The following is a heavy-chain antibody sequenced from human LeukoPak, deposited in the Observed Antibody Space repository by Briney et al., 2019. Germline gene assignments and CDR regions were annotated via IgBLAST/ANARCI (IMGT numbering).Heavy chain of an antibody. Sequence: SETLSLTCAVYGGSLSGFYWSWIRQSPGKGLEWIGEINHSGSTNYNPSLKSRVTISVDTSKKQFSLKLSSVTAADTAVYYCARGPPIDYYDSSGYYTNFDYWGQGTLVTVSS. CDR2: INHSGST. J-gene: IGHJ4*02. D-gene: IGHD3-22*01. CDR3: ARGPPIDYYDSSGYYTNFDY. V-gene: IGHV4-34*01. CDR1: GGSLSGFY.